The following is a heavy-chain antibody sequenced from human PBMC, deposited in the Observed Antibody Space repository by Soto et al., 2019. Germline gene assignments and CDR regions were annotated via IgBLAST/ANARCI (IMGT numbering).Heavy chain of an antibody. CDR2: IYHSGST. CDR1: GGSISSGEY. Sequence: SETLSLTCTVSGGSISSGEYYWSWVRQPPEKGMEWIGEIYHSGSTNYKTSLKNRDTISVDKSKNQFSLKLSSVIAADTAVYYCARDPTSSSYYDILTGYYKDSRKARYFDYLGQGTLVTVSS. J-gene: IGHJ4*02. V-gene: IGHV4-4*02. D-gene: IGHD3-9*01. CDR3: ARDPTSSSYYDILTGYYKDSRKARYFDY.